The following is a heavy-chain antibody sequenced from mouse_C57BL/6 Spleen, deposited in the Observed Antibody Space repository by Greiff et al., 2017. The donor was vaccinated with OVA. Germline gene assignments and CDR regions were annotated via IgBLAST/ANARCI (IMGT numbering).Heavy chain of an antibody. V-gene: IGHV3-6*01. CDR3: ARGGIYYDYLFAY. CDR1: GYSITSGYY. Sequence: EVKLQESGPGLVKPSQSLSLTCSVTGYSITSGYYWNWIRQFPGNKLEWMGYISYDGSNNYNPSLKNRISITRDTSKNQFFLKLNSVTTEDTATYYCARGGIYYDYLFAYWGQGTLVTVSA. J-gene: IGHJ3*01. CDR2: ISYDGSN. D-gene: IGHD2-4*01.